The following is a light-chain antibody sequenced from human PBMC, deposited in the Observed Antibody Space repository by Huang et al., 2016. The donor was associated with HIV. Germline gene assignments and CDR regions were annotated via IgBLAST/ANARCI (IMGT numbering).Light chain of an antibody. Sequence: DIVMTQSPDSLAVSLGERATINCKSSQSVLNYYNNTNHLAWYQQKPGHPPKLLIYWASTRESGVPDRFSGSGSGTDFTLTISSLQAEDMAFYYCHQYYDTPGTFGQGTQVEIK. CDR2: WAS. CDR1: QSVLNYYNNTNH. V-gene: IGKV4-1*01. CDR3: HQYYDTPGT. J-gene: IGKJ1*01.